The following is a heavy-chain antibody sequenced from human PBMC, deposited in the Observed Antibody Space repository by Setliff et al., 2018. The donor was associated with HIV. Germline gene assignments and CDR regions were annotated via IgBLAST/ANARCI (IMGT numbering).Heavy chain of an antibody. CDR3: AKGLQEAYCGGDCYSHFDY. V-gene: IGHV3-23*01. J-gene: IGHJ4*02. CDR1: GFTFSSYA. D-gene: IGHD2-21*02. Sequence: GGSLRLSCAASGFTFSSYAMSWVRQAPGKGLEWVSAISGSGGSTYYADSVKGRFTISRDNSKNTLYLQMNSLRAEDTAVYYCAKGLQEAYCGGDCYSHFDYWGQGTLVTVSS. CDR2: ISGSGGST.